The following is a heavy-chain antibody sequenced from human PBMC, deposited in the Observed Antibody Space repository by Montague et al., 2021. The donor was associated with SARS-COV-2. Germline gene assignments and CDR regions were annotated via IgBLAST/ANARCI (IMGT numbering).Heavy chain of an antibody. CDR3: ARMSAGATIAFDY. CDR2: IYWDDDK. J-gene: IGHJ4*02. Sequence: PALVKPTQTLTLTCTFSGFSLNTNGVGVAWIRQPPGGALECLALIYWDDDKRYSPSLRSRLTITKDTSKNEVVLRMTNMDPVDTATYYCARMSAGATIAFDYWGQGTLVTVSS. D-gene: IGHD1-26*01. V-gene: IGHV2-5*02. CDR1: GFSLNTNGVG.